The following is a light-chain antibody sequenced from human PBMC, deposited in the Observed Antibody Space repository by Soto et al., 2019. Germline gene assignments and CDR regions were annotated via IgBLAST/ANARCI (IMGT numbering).Light chain of an antibody. J-gene: IGLJ1*01. Sequence: QSVLTQPPSVSGAPGQRVTISSTGSSSNIGAGYDVHWYQQLPGTAPKLLIYGNSNRPSGVPDRFSGSKSGTSASLAITGLQAEDEADYYCQSYDSSLSGWYVFGTGTKLTVL. CDR2: GNS. CDR1: SSNIGAGYD. CDR3: QSYDSSLSGWYV. V-gene: IGLV1-40*01.